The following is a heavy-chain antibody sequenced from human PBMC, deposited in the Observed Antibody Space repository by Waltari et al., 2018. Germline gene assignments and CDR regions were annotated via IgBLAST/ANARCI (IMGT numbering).Heavy chain of an antibody. CDR2: INYGDGT. J-gene: IGHJ4*02. V-gene: IGHV3-53*01. D-gene: IGHD6-13*01. CDR1: GFSVRNTY. CDR3: GLQIAPVPRAYFDY. Sequence: EVQLVESGGGLIQPGGSLTLSCAASGFSVRNTYMAWVRQAPGKGLEWVAFINYGDGTHYIDSVKGRFTISRDNSKNTLNLQMNSLRVDDTAVYYCGLQIAPVPRAYFDYGGQGTLVTVSS.